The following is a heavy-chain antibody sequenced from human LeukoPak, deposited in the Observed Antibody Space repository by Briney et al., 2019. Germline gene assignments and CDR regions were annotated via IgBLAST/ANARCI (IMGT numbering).Heavy chain of an antibody. CDR3: ARLGQYTSSWYKYDYFDY. CDR2: VHLGDSDT. V-gene: IGHV5-51*01. D-gene: IGHD6-13*01. J-gene: IGHJ4*02. CDR1: GYTITNSW. Sequence: GESLKISCKGSGYTITNSWIGWVRQMPRKGLEWVGSVHLGDSDTKYSPSYQGKVTMSVDTSITTAYLQWSSLKASDSAMYFCARLGQYTSSWYKYDYFDYWGQGTQVTVSS.